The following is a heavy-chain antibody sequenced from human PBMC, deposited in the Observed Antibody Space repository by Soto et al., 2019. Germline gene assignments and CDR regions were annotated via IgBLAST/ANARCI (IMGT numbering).Heavy chain of an antibody. CDR2: ISSSSSTI. CDR1: GFTFSSYS. J-gene: IGHJ1*01. V-gene: IGHV3-48*02. Sequence: GGSLRLSCAASGFTFSSYSMNWVRQAPGKGLEWVSYISSSSSTIYYADSVKGRFTISRDNAKNSLYLQMNSLRDEDTAVYYCARDQFSYYDKTEYFQHWGQGTLVTVSS. D-gene: IGHD3-22*01. CDR3: ARDQFSYYDKTEYFQH.